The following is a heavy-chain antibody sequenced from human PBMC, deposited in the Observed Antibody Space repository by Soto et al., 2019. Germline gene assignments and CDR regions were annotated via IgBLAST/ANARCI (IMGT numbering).Heavy chain of an antibody. CDR1: GGTFSSYT. J-gene: IGHJ6*03. D-gene: IGHD3-3*01. CDR2: IIPILGIA. Sequence: SVKVSCKASGGTFSSYTISWVRQAPGQGLEWMGRIIPILGIANYAQKFQGRVTITADKSTSTAYMELSSLRSEDTAVYYCARDPTYYDFWSGYNAYYYMEVWGKGTTVTVS. CDR3: ARDPTYYDFWSGYNAYYYMEV. V-gene: IGHV1-69*04.